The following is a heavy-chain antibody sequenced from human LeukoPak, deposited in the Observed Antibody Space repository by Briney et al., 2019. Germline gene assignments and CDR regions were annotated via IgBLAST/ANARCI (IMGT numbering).Heavy chain of an antibody. CDR3: ARELLWFGEIIPSNAFDI. V-gene: IGHV3-21*01. Sequence: GGSLRLSCAASGFTFSSYSMNWVRQAPGKGLEWVSSISSSSSYIYYADSVKGRFTISRDNAKNSLYLQMNSLRAEDTAVYYCARELLWFGEIIPSNAFDIWGQGTMVTVSS. CDR1: GFTFSSYS. CDR2: ISSSSSYI. D-gene: IGHD3-10*01. J-gene: IGHJ3*02.